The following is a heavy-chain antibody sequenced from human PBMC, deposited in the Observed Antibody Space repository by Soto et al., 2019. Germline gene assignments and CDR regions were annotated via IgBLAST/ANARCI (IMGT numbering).Heavy chain of an antibody. Sequence: ASVKVSCKASGYTFTSYYMHWVRQAPGQGLEWMGRIYPSGGSTDYAQKFQGRVTMTRNTSISTAYMELSSLRSEDTAVYYCARPGLGYCSGGSCYSGAFDIWGQGTMVTVSS. V-gene: IGHV1-46*01. D-gene: IGHD2-15*01. CDR1: GYTFTSYY. J-gene: IGHJ3*02. CDR3: ARPGLGYCSGGSCYSGAFDI. CDR2: IYPSGGST.